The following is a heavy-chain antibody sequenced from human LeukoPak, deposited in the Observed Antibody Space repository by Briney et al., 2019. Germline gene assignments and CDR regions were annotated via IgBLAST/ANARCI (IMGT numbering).Heavy chain of an antibody. Sequence: SETLSLTCAVYGGSFSGYYWSWIRQPPGKGLEWIGEINHSGSTNYNPSLKSRVTISVDTSKNQFSLKLSSVTAADTAVYYCARAVDSSGYCYVHFDYWGQGTLVTVSS. V-gene: IGHV4-34*01. CDR2: INHSGST. J-gene: IGHJ4*02. D-gene: IGHD3-22*01. CDR1: GGSFSGYY. CDR3: ARAVDSSGYCYVHFDY.